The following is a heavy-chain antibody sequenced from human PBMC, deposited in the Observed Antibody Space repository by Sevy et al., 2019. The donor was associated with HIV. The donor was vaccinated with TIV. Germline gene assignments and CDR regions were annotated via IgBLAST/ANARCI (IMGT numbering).Heavy chain of an antibody. D-gene: IGHD2-8*01. J-gene: IGHJ4*02. CDR2: IFSDGST. CDR3: VRNGPAYY. CDR1: GFTVSSNY. V-gene: IGHV3-53*01. Sequence: GGSLRLSCVASGFTVSSNYMSWVRQAPGKGLEWVSVIFSDGSTYYADSVKGRFTISRDNSKNTLYLQMDSLRAEDTAVYYCVRNGPAYYWGQGTLVTVSS.